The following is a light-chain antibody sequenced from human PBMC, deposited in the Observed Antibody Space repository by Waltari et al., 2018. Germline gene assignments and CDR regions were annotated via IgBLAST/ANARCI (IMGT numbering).Light chain of an antibody. CDR2: YAS. Sequence: EIVLTQYPDFQSVTPKEKVTITCRASQSIGSSLHWYHQKRDQSPKLLIKYASQSFSGVPSRFSGSGSGTDFTLTINSLEAEDAATYYCHQSGSLPFTFGPGTKVDIK. V-gene: IGKV6-21*01. CDR3: HQSGSLPFT. J-gene: IGKJ3*01. CDR1: QSIGSS.